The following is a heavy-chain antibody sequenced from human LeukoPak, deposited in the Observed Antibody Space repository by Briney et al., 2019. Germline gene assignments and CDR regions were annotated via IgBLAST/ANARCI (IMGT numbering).Heavy chain of an antibody. CDR3: AKDPHSFLSPVVVDFDQ. CDR2: IRARAGST. D-gene: IGHD2-15*01. CDR1: GFTLADYA. Sequence: GGSLRLSCAASGFTLADYAMNWFRQAPGKGLEWVSAIRARAGSTYYGDSVKGRFAVSRDNSKNTLYLQMNSLRAEDTAVYYCAKDPHSFLSPVVVDFDQWGQGTLVIVSS. V-gene: IGHV3-23*01. J-gene: IGHJ4*02.